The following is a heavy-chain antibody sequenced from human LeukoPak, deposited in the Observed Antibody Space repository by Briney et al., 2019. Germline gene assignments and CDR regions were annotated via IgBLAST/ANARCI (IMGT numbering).Heavy chain of an antibody. Sequence: GASVKVSCKASGYTFTSYGISWVRQAPGQGLEWMGWISAYNGNTNYAQKFQGRVTMTEDTSTDTAYMELSSLRSEDTAVYYCATDLKWVSGWSDYWGQGTLVTVSS. CDR2: ISAYNGNT. CDR1: GYTFTSYG. V-gene: IGHV1-18*01. CDR3: ATDLKWVSGWSDY. J-gene: IGHJ4*02. D-gene: IGHD6-19*01.